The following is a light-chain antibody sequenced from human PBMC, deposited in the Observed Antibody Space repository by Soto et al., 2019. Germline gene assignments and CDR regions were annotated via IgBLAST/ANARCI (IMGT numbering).Light chain of an antibody. V-gene: IGKV3-20*01. CDR1: QSVSNNY. Sequence: EIVLTQSPGTLSLSPGERATLSCRASQSVSNNYLAWYQQKPGQAPRLLIYGASNRATGIPDRFSGSGSGTALTLTIRRLEHEDFAVYYCQQYGSSGTFGQGAKVEIK. CDR3: QQYGSSGT. J-gene: IGKJ1*01. CDR2: GAS.